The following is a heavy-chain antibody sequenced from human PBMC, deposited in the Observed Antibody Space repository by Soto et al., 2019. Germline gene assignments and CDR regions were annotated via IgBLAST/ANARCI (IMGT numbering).Heavy chain of an antibody. Sequence: SVKVSCKASGGTFSSYAISWVRQAPGQGLEWMGGIIPIFGTANYAQKFQGRVTITADESTSTAYMELSSLRSEDTAVYYCARVYYDSSGYYYSDYWGQGALVTVSS. V-gene: IGHV1-69*13. CDR3: ARVYYDSSGYYYSDY. CDR1: GGTFSSYA. J-gene: IGHJ4*02. D-gene: IGHD3-22*01. CDR2: IIPIFGTA.